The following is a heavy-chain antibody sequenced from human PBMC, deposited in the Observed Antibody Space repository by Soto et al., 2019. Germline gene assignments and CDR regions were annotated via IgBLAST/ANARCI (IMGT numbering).Heavy chain of an antibody. V-gene: IGHV1-69*12. CDR1: GGTFSSYA. CDR3: ARGGSSWQRPPFDY. CDR2: IIPIFGTA. J-gene: IGHJ4*02. D-gene: IGHD6-13*01. Sequence: QVQLVQSGAEVKKPGSSVKVSCKASGGTFSSYAISWVRQAPGQGLEWMGGIIPIFGTANYAQKFQGRVTXXVXEXXSTAYMELSSLRSEDTAVYYCARGGSSWQRPPFDYWGQGTLVTVSS.